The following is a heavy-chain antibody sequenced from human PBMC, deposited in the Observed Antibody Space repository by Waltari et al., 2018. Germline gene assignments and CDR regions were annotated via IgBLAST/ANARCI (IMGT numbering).Heavy chain of an antibody. CDR3: ARDLMDYGGNLEYFQH. D-gene: IGHD4-17*01. V-gene: IGHV3-48*01. CDR2: ISSSSSTI. J-gene: IGHJ1*01. Sequence: EVQLVESGGGLVQPGGSLRLSCAASGLTFSSYSMNWVRQAPGKGLGWVSYISSSSSTIYYAYSVKGRFTISRDNAKNSLYLQMNSLRAEDTAVYYCARDLMDYGGNLEYFQHWGQGTLVTVSS. CDR1: GLTFSSYS.